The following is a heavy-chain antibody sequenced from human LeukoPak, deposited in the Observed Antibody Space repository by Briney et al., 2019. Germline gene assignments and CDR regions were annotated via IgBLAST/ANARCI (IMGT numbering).Heavy chain of an antibody. Sequence: ASVKVSCKASGYTFTGYYMHWVRQAPGQGLEWMGWINPNSGGTNYAQKFQGRVTMTRDTSISTAYMEPSRLRSDDTAVYYCARDRGIAVAGTATLDYWGQGALVTVSS. V-gene: IGHV1-2*02. CDR1: GYTFTGYY. CDR3: ARDRGIAVAGTATLDY. CDR2: INPNSGGT. J-gene: IGHJ4*02. D-gene: IGHD6-19*01.